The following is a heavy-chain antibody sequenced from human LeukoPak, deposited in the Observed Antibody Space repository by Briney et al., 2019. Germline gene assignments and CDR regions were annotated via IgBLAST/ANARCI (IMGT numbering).Heavy chain of an antibody. CDR3: ARSHGSSLSFDY. J-gene: IGHJ4*02. D-gene: IGHD6-13*01. CDR2: INPNSGGT. Sequence: ASVKVSCKASGYTFTGYYMHWVQQAPGQGLEWMGWINPNSGGTNYAQKFQGWVTMTRNTSISTAYMELSRLRSDDTAVYYCARSHGSSLSFDYWGQGTLVTVSS. CDR1: GYTFTGYY. V-gene: IGHV1-2*04.